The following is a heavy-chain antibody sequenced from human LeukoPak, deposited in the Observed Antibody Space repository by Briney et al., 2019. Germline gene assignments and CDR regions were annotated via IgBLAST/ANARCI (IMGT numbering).Heavy chain of an antibody. D-gene: IGHD3-22*01. CDR1: GFTFSGSA. CDR3: AKDPYDSSGYYDY. Sequence: GGSLKLSCAASGFTFSGSAMHWVRQASGKGLEWVGRIRSKANSYATAYAASVKGRFTISRDDSKNTAYLQMNSLRAEDTAVYYCAKDPYDSSGYYDYWGQGTQVTVSS. CDR2: IRSKANSYAT. J-gene: IGHJ4*02. V-gene: IGHV3-73*01.